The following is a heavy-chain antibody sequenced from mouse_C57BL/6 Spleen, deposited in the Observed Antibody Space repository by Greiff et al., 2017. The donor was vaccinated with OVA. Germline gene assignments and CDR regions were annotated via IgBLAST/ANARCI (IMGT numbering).Heavy chain of an antibody. CDR1: GFTFSSYA. Sequence: EVKVVESGGGLVKPGGSLKLSCAASGFTFSSYAMSWVRQTPEKRLEWVATISDGGSYTYYPDNVKGRFTISRDNAKNNLYLQMSQLKSEDTAMYYCARDQRGDGYFDYWGQGTTLTVSS. CDR3: ARDQRGDGYFDY. J-gene: IGHJ2*01. D-gene: IGHD2-3*01. CDR2: ISDGGSYT. V-gene: IGHV5-4*01.